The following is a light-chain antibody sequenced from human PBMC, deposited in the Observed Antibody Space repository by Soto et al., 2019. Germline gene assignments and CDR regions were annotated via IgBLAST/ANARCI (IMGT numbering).Light chain of an antibody. CDR2: GAT. Sequence: DIVLTQSPGTLSLSPGERATLSCRASQSVSSSYFAWYQQKRGQPPRLLIYGATSRATGIPDRFSGSASGTDFALTLSRLEPEDFAVYYCQPSESPPWTFGQGTRV. CDR3: QPSESPPWT. V-gene: IGKV3-20*01. CDR1: QSVSSSY. J-gene: IGKJ1*01.